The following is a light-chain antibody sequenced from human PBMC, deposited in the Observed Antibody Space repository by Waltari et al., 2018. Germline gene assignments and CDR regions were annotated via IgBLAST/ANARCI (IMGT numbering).Light chain of an antibody. V-gene: IGLV1-44*01. CDR1: TSNLGSNT. CDR2: TNN. J-gene: IGLJ3*02. CDR3: AAWDDSLIWV. Sequence: QSVLTQPPSASGTPGQRVTISCSGSTSNLGSNTVNWYRQLPGTAPKLLIYTNNRRPSGVPDRFSGSKSGTSASLAISGLQSEDEADYYCAAWDDSLIWVFGGGTKLTVL.